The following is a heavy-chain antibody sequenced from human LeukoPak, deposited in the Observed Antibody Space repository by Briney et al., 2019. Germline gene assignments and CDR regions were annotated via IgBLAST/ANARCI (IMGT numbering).Heavy chain of an antibody. V-gene: IGHV5-51*01. D-gene: IGHD1-26*01. CDR2: IYPGDSEN. CDR1: GSSFTNYW. J-gene: IGHJ4*02. Sequence: GEALKISCKGSGSSFTNYWIGWVRQMPGKGLEWMGSIYPGDSENRYSPSFQGQVTISADKSISTAFLQWSSLKASDTAMYYCARRRDLYSGSYYPFDFWGQGTLVTVSS. CDR3: ARRRDLYSGSYYPFDF.